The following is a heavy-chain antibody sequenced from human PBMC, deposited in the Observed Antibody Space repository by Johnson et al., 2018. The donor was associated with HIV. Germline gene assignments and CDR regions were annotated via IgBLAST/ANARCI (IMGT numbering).Heavy chain of an antibody. CDR3: TGGRDLRAFDI. CDR2: IRSKAYGGTT. CDR1: GITFGDYA. J-gene: IGHJ3*02. Sequence: VQLVESGGGLVQPGRSLRLSCPASGITFGDYAMTWFRQAPGKGLEWVSFIRSKAYGGTTEYAASLKGRFTISRDDSKSIAYLQMNSLTADDTAVYYCTGGRDLRAFDIWGQGTMVTVSS. D-gene: IGHD2-21*02. V-gene: IGHV3-49*03.